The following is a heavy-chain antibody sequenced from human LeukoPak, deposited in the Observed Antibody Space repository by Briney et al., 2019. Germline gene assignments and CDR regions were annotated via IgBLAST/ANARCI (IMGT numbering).Heavy chain of an antibody. CDR1: GYTFSSYY. V-gene: IGHV1-2*02. Sequence: ASVKVSCKASGYTFSSYYMNWVRQAPEQGLEWMGWTNPNSGGSYFAQKFKGRVTMTRDTSISTAYMELSRLTSDDTAVYYCARAPLVGATTINFDYWGQGTLVTVSS. J-gene: IGHJ4*02. CDR2: TNPNSGGS. CDR3: ARAPLVGATTINFDY. D-gene: IGHD1-26*01.